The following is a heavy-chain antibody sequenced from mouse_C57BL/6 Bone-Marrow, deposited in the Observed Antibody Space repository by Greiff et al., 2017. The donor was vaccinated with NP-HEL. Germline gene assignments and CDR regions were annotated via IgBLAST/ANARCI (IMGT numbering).Heavy chain of an antibody. D-gene: IGHD5-1*01. CDR3: ARTYVQAWFAY. J-gene: IGHJ3*01. V-gene: IGHV5-6*01. CDR2: ISSGGSYT. CDR1: GFTFSSYG. Sequence: VPRVESGGDLVKPGGSLKLSCAASGFTFSSYGMSWVRQTPDKRLEWVATISSGGSYTYYPDSVKGRFTISRDNAKNTLYLQMSSLKSEDTAMYYCARTYVQAWFAYWGQGTLVTVSA.